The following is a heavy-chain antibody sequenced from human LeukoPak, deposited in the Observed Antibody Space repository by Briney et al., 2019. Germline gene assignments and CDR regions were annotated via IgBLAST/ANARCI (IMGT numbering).Heavy chain of an antibody. CDR2: INPNSGDT. V-gene: IGHV1-2*02. CDR3: AKNPYEYYFDY. CDR1: GYTFTGYY. Sequence: ASVKVSCKASGYTFTGYYMHWVRQAPGQGLEWMGWINPNSGDTNYVQKFQGRVTMTRDTSINTAYMELSRLRTDDTAVYYFAKNPYEYYFDYWGQGTLVTVSS. D-gene: IGHD5-12*01. J-gene: IGHJ4*02.